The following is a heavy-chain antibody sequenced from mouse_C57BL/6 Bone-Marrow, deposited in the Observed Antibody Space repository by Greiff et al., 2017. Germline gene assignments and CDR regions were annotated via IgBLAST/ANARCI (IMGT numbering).Heavy chain of an antibody. V-gene: IGHV1-50*01. D-gene: IGHD2-2*01. CDR3: AGYGFAY. Sequence: QVQLQQPGAELVKPGASVKLSCKASGYTFTSYWMHWVKERPGQGLEWIGEIDPSDSYINYNQKFKGKATLTVDTSSSTAYMQRSSLTSEDSAVYYCAGYGFAYWGQGTLVTVSA. CDR1: GYTFTSYW. CDR2: IDPSDSYI. J-gene: IGHJ3*01.